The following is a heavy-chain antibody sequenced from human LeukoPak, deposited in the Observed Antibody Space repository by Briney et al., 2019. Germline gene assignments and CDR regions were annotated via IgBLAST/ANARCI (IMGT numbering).Heavy chain of an antibody. D-gene: IGHD3-22*01. CDR3: ARSADSSGFPYY. V-gene: IGHV3-23*01. J-gene: IGHJ4*02. CDR1: AFTFSSYA. Sequence: GGSLRLSCAAAAFTFSSYAMSWVRQAPGEGLEWVTAISGSGGSTYYADSVKGRFTISRDNSKNTLYLQMNSLRAEDTAVYYCARSADSSGFPYYWGQGTLVTVSS. CDR2: ISGSGGST.